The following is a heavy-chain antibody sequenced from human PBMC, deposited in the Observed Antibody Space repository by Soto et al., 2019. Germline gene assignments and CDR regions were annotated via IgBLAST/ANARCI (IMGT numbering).Heavy chain of an antibody. D-gene: IGHD1-26*01. CDR2: IFHSGST. J-gene: IGHJ4*02. CDR1: GGSISNSNW. Sequence: QVQLQESGPGLVKPSGTLSLTCAVFGGSISNSNWWTWVRQPPGKGLAWIGEIFHSGSTNYNSSLMGRVTISVDKANNQFSLKLSSVIAADTAVYYCAHRPIVGAAIWGQGTLVTVSS. CDR3: AHRPIVGAAI. V-gene: IGHV4-4*02.